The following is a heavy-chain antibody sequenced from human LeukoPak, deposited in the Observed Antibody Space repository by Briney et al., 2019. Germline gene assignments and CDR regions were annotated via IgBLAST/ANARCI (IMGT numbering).Heavy chain of an antibody. D-gene: IGHD3-10*01. V-gene: IGHV1-2*02. J-gene: IGHJ4*02. CDR2: INPNSGGT. Sequence: PGASVKVSCKASGYTFTGYYMHWVRQAPGQGLEWMGWINPNSGGTNYAQKFQGRVTMTRDTSISTAYMELSRLRSDDTAVYYCARDPIWFGELGVDYWGQGTLVTVSS. CDR1: GYTFTGYY. CDR3: ARDPIWFGELGVDY.